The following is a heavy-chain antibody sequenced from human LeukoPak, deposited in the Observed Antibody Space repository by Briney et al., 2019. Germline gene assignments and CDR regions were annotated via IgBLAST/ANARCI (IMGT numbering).Heavy chain of an antibody. CDR3: ARGSCYYGSGSPACYYYYYMDV. CDR2: IYTSGST. J-gene: IGHJ6*03. Sequence: KPSETLSLTCTVSGGSISSYYWSWIRQPAGKGLEWIGRIYTSGSTNYNPSLKSRVTMSVDTSKNQFSLKLSSVTAADTAVYYCARGSCYYGSGSPACYYYYYMDVWGKGTTVTISS. D-gene: IGHD3-10*01. CDR1: GGSISSYY. V-gene: IGHV4-4*07.